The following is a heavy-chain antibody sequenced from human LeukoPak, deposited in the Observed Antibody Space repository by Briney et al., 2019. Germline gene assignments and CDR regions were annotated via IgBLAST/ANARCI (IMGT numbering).Heavy chain of an antibody. CDR3: ARANSIAAAGTDEPDAFDI. CDR1: GYTFTGYY. J-gene: IGHJ3*02. Sequence: GASVKVSCKASGYTFTGYYMHWVRQAPGQGLEWMGWINPNSGGTNYAQKFQGRVTMTRDTSISTAYMELSRLRSDDTAVYYCARANSIAAAGTDEPDAFDIWGQGTMVTVSS. V-gene: IGHV1-2*02. D-gene: IGHD6-13*01. CDR2: INPNSGGT.